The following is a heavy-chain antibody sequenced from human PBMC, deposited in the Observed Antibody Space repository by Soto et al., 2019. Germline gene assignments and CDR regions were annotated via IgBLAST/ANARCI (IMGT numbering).Heavy chain of an antibody. CDR1: GYTFTSYG. V-gene: IGHV1-18*01. D-gene: IGHD3-22*01. Sequence: ASVKVSCKASGYTFTSYGISWVRQAPGQGLEWMGWISAYNGNTNYAQKLQGRVTMTTDTSTSTAYMELRSLRSDDTAVYYCARGREYYDSSGYFFDYCGQGTLVTVSS. CDR2: ISAYNGNT. CDR3: ARGREYYDSSGYFFDY. J-gene: IGHJ4*02.